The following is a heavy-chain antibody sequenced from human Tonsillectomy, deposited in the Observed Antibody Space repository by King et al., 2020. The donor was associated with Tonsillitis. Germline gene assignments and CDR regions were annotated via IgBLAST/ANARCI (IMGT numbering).Heavy chain of an antibody. CDR1: GGSISSGSYY. CDR2: IYTSGST. J-gene: IGHJ4*02. Sequence: VQLQESGPGLVKPSQTLSLTCTVSGGSISSGSYYWSWIRQPAGKGLEWIGRIYTSGSTNYNPSLKSRVTMSVDTSKNQFSLKLSSVTAADTAVYYCATEEGWGDGDYEVYWGQGTLVTVSS. D-gene: IGHD4-17*01. CDR3: ATEEGWGDGDYEVY. V-gene: IGHV4-61*02.